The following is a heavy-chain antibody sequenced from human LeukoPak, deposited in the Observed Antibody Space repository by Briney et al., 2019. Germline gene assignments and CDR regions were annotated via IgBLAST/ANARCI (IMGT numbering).Heavy chain of an antibody. D-gene: IGHD1-26*01. CDR3: ARDAGGRTQREGWFDP. CDR2: IKQDGSEK. Sequence: GGSLRLSCAASGFTFSSYWMSWVRQAPGKGLEWVANIKQDGSEKYYVDSVKGRFTISRDNAKNSLYLQMNSRRVEDTAVYYCARDAGGRTQREGWFDPWGQGTLVTVSS. V-gene: IGHV3-7*01. CDR1: GFTFSSYW. J-gene: IGHJ5*02.